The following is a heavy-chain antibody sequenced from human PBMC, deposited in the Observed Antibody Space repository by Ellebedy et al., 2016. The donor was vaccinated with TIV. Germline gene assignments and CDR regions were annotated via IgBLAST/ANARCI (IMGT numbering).Heavy chain of an antibody. Sequence: PGGSLRLSCAASGFMFNTYDMTWVRQAPGRGLEWVSGISGRGDATYYADSVKGRFTISRDNSKNSLYLQMNSLRAEDTALYYCAKDGSYRLFDYWGQGTLVTVSS. D-gene: IGHD3-10*01. V-gene: IGHV3-23*01. CDR2: ISGRGDAT. CDR1: GFMFNTYD. CDR3: AKDGSYRLFDY. J-gene: IGHJ4*02.